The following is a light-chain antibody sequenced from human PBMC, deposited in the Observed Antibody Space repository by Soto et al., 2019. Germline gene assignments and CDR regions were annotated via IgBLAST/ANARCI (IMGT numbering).Light chain of an antibody. CDR3: QQYADWPRT. Sequence: IVLTPSPGTLSLSPGERATLSCRASQSISSSYLAWYQQKPGQAPRLLIYCASNRATAIPDRFSGSGSGTDFTLTIISLQSGDFAVYYCQQYADWPRTFGQGTKVDIK. CDR2: CAS. V-gene: IGKV3-20*01. CDR1: QSISSSY. J-gene: IGKJ1*01.